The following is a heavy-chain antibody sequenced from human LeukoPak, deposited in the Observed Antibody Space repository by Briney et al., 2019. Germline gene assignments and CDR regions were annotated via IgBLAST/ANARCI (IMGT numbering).Heavy chain of an antibody. D-gene: IGHD6-19*01. CDR3: TRHEHKALAGDT. Sequence: GSLRLSCAASGFTFSSYSMNWVRQAPGKGLEWIGTIYYSGNTFYNPSLKSRVTISVDTSINHFSLTLTSLTAADTAVYFCTRHEHKALAGDTWGPGTLVTVSS. V-gene: IGHV4-39*01. CDR1: GFTFSSYSMN. J-gene: IGHJ5*02. CDR2: IYYSGNT.